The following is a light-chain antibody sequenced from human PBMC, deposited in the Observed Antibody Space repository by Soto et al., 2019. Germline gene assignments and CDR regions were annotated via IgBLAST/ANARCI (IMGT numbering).Light chain of an antibody. CDR3: QQGYSRPRT. CDR1: QSISSW. Sequence: DIQMTQSPSTLSASVGDRVTITCRASQSISSWLAWYQQKPGKAPKLLIYKASSLESGVPSRFSGSGSGTEFTLTISSLQPDDFATYFCQQGYSRPRTFGQGTKVDIK. J-gene: IGKJ1*01. CDR2: KAS. V-gene: IGKV1-5*03.